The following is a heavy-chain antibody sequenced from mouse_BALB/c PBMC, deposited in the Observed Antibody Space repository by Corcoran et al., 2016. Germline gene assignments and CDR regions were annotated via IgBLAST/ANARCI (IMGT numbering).Heavy chain of an antibody. CDR3: AREPDAMDY. Sequence: QIQLVQSGPELKKPGETVKISCKASGYTFTNYGMNWVKQAPGKGLKWMGWINTYTGEPTCADDFKGRFAFSLETSASTAYLQINNLKNEDTATYFCAREPDAMDYWGQGTSVTVSS. V-gene: IGHV9-3-1*01. J-gene: IGHJ4*01. CDR1: GYTFTNYG. CDR2: INTYTGEP.